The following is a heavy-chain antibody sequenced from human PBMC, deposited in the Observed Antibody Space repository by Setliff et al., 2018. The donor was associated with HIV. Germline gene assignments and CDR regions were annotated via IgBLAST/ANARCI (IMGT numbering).Heavy chain of an antibody. CDR3: ARGFLSIFGVVSYFDY. D-gene: IGHD3-3*01. CDR1: GGSISSHY. J-gene: IGHJ4*02. Sequence: SETLSLTCTVSGGSISSHYWSWIRQPPGKGLEWIGFISYSGSPNSNPSLKSRVTISVDTSKNQFSLKLSSVTAADTAVYYCARGFLSIFGVVSYFDYWSQGTLVTVSS. V-gene: IGHV4-59*11. CDR2: ISYSGSP.